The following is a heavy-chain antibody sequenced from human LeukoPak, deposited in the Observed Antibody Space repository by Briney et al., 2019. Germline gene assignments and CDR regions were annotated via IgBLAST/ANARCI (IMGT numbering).Heavy chain of an antibody. J-gene: IGHJ4*02. Sequence: GGSLRLSCSASGFTFSSPPMHWVRQAPGKGLEYVSSINPSGSYVSYADFAKGRFTISRDNWRNTLHLQMNSLTPDDTAIYYCVREMGSGTHYCLEFWGQEALVTVSA. CDR1: GFTFSSPP. D-gene: IGHD3-10*01. CDR2: INPSGSYV. V-gene: IGHV3-64D*06. CDR3: VREMGSGTHYCLEF.